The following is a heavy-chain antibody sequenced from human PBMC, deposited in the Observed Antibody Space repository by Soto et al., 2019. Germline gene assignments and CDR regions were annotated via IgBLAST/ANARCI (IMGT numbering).Heavy chain of an antibody. D-gene: IGHD3-3*01. V-gene: IGHV3-33*01. CDR1: GFTFSSYG. CDR3: ARDQQVRFLSLRGYMYV. Sequence: QVQLVESGGGVVKPERSLRLSCAASGFTFSSYGMHWVRQAPGKGLEWVAVIWCDGSNKYYAYSVKGRFSISRDNSKNTLYLQMNSLIAEDTTVYYCARDQQVRFLSLRGYMYVWGTGTTVTVSS. J-gene: IGHJ6*03. CDR2: IWCDGSNK.